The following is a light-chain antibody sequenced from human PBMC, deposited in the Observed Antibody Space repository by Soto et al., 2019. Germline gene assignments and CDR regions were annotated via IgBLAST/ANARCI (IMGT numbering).Light chain of an antibody. Sequence: EIVMTQSPATLSVSPGERATLSCRASQSVSSNFAWYQQKPGQAPRPLMYSASSRATGIPDRFSGSGSGTDFTLTISRLEPEDFAVYYCQYYGRSPLTFGGGTKVEIK. CDR1: QSVSSN. V-gene: IGKV3-20*01. CDR2: SAS. CDR3: QYYGRSPLT. J-gene: IGKJ4*01.